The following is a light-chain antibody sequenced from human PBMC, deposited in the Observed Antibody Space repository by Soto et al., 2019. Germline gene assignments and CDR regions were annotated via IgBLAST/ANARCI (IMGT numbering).Light chain of an antibody. Sequence: QSVLTQPPSASGCLGQSVTISCTGTASDVGAYNYVSWYQQHPGKAPKLMIYEVTKRPSGVPDRFSGSKSGNTASLTVSGLQAEDEADYYCSSYAGSSTLYVFGTGTKVTVL. CDR2: EVT. V-gene: IGLV2-8*01. J-gene: IGLJ1*01. CDR1: ASDVGAYNY. CDR3: SSYAGSSTLYV.